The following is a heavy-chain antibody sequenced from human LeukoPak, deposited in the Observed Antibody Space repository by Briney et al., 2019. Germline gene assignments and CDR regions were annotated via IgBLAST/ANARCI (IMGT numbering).Heavy chain of an antibody. Sequence: GGSLRLSCAASGFTLSSYWMHWVRQAPGKGLVWVSRISSDGSSTSYADSVKGRFIISRDNAKNTLYLQINSLSAEDTAVYYCARARLGYGDTVDYWGQGTLVTVSS. J-gene: IGHJ4*02. CDR3: ARARLGYGDTVDY. D-gene: IGHD4-17*01. CDR2: ISSDGSST. V-gene: IGHV3-74*01. CDR1: GFTLSSYW.